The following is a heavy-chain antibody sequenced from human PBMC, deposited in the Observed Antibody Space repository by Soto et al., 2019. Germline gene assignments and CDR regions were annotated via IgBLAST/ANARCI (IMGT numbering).Heavy chain of an antibody. CDR1: GGSISSYY. Sequence: QVQLQESGPGLVRPSETLSLICTVSGGSISSYYWSWIRQSPGKGLEWIGYIYDSGSTKYNPSLRSRVTISSDTANNQFFLQLSLVTAADTAVYYCAREDYFDSGGFPIWGQGTLVTVSS. CDR2: IYDSGST. V-gene: IGHV4-59*01. CDR3: AREDYFDSGGFPI. D-gene: IGHD3-9*01. J-gene: IGHJ4*02.